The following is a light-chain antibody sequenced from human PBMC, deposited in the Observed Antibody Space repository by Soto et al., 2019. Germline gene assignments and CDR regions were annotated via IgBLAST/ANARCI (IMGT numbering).Light chain of an antibody. CDR2: KAS. CDR1: QNIRIW. CDR3: QQYNSYWT. Sequence: DIQMTQSPSTLSASVGDRVTINCRASQNIRIWLAWYQQKPGKAPKLLISKASHLESGVPSRLSGSGSGTEFTLTISRLQPDDFATYDCQQYNSYWTVGQGTKLEIK. V-gene: IGKV1-5*03. J-gene: IGKJ1*01.